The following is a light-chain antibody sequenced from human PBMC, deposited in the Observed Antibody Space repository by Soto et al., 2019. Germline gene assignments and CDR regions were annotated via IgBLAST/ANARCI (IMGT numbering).Light chain of an antibody. CDR1: SSNIGAGYD. CDR3: QSYDSSLSGSYV. CDR2: GNS. J-gene: IGLJ1*01. V-gene: IGLV1-40*01. Sequence: QSVLKQPPAVSGAPGQRVTISCTGSSSNIGAGYDVHWYQQLPGTAPKLLISGNSNRPSGVPDRFSGSKSGTSASLAITGLQAEDEADYYCQSYDSSLSGSYVFGTGTKVTVL.